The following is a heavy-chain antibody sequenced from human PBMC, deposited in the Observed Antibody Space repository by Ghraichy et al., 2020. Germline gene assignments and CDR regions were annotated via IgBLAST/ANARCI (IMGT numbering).Heavy chain of an antibody. V-gene: IGHV3-21*01. J-gene: IGHJ6*02. CDR1: GFTFSTYS. CDR3: ARRNENYYYGMDV. CDR2: TSSSSSHI. Sequence: RGSLRLSCAASGFTFSTYSMNWVRQAPGKGLEWVSTTSSSSSHIYHADSVKGRFTISRDNAKNSLYLQMNSLRAEDTAVYYCARRNENYYYGMDVWGQGTTVTVSS.